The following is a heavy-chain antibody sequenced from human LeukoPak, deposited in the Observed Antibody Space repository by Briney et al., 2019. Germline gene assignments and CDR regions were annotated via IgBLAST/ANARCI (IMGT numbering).Heavy chain of an antibody. Sequence: GRSLRLSCAASGFTFSRYAMHWVRQAPGKGLEWVAVIWYDGSDKYYADSVQGRFTISRDNSKNTLYVQMNSLRAEDTAVYYCARDLFGGEAFDYWGQGTLVIVSS. CDR2: IWYDGSDK. V-gene: IGHV3-33*08. J-gene: IGHJ4*02. CDR3: ARDLFGGEAFDY. CDR1: GFTFSRYA. D-gene: IGHD3-10*02.